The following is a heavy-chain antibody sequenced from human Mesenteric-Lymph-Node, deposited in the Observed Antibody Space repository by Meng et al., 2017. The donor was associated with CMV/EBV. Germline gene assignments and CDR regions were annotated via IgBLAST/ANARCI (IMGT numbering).Heavy chain of an antibody. J-gene: IGHJ4*02. CDR2: INQDGSEK. V-gene: IGHV3-7*01. CDR1: GFTFSSYW. CDR3: ARNYYGDYGPDY. Sequence: GESLKISCAASGFTFSSYWMSWVRQAPGKGLEWVANINQDGSEKYYVDSVKGRFTISRDNAKNSLYLQMNSLRVEDTAMYYCARNYYGDYGPDYWGQGTLVTVSS. D-gene: IGHD4-17*01.